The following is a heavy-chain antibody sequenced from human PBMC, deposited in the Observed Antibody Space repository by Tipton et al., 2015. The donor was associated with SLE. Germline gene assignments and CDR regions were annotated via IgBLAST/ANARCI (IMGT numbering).Heavy chain of an antibody. V-gene: IGHV5-51*01. Sequence: QLVQSGAEVRKPGESLKISCKTSGFSFTNFWIAWVRQRPGKGLEWMGIIYPSDSDTRYGPSFEGQVTISADKSTSTAYLGWSSLKASATATYYCAKDSLTGAAPFDYWGQGTLVTVSS. J-gene: IGHJ4*02. CDR2: IYPSDSDT. D-gene: IGHD1-14*01. CDR3: AKDSLTGAAPFDY. CDR1: GFSFTNFW.